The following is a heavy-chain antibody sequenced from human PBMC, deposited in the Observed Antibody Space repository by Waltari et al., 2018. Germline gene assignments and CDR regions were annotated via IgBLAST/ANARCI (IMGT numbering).Heavy chain of an antibody. Sequence: QVQLVQSGAEVKKPGSSVKVSCKASGGTFRSYAISWVRQAPGQGLEWMVGIIPIFGTANYAQKFQGRVTITADESTSTAYMELSSLRSEDTAVYYCATPSYYYDSSGYLLDYWGQGTLVTVSS. J-gene: IGHJ4*02. D-gene: IGHD3-22*01. CDR3: ATPSYYYDSSGYLLDY. V-gene: IGHV1-69*01. CDR2: IIPIFGTA. CDR1: GGTFRSYA.